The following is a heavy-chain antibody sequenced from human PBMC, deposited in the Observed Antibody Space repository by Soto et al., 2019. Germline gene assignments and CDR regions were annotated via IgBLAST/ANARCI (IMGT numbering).Heavy chain of an antibody. J-gene: IGHJ6*02. Sequence: ASVKVSCKASGGTFSSYAISWVRQAPGQGLEWMGGIIPIFGTANYAQKFQGRVTITADESTSTAYMDLSSLRSEDTAVYYCARDSIAAAGTERYYGMDVWGQGTTVTVSS. CDR1: GGTFSSYA. D-gene: IGHD6-13*01. CDR3: ARDSIAAAGTERYYGMDV. CDR2: IIPIFGTA. V-gene: IGHV1-69*13.